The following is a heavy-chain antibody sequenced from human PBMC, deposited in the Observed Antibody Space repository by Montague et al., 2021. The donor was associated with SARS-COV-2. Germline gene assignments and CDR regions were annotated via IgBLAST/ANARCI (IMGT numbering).Heavy chain of an antibody. CDR3: ARRGRKLLPVATTIGGFDI. CDR1: GGSISSNNYY. J-gene: IGHJ3*02. Sequence: SETLSLTCTVPGGSISSNNYYWDWIRQPPGKGLEWIGSIYDSGSTYYNPSLKSRVTISVDTPKNHFSLKLYSVTAADTAVYYRARRGRKLLPVATTIGGFDIWGQGTMVTVSS. CDR2: IYDSGST. D-gene: IGHD5-12*01. V-gene: IGHV4-39*02.